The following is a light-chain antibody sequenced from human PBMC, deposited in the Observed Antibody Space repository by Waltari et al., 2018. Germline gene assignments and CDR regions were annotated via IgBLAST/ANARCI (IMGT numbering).Light chain of an antibody. CDR3: QQYMRFPVT. J-gene: IGKJ1*01. Sequence: DIQLTQSPSSVSSSVGERATVSCRASQGVSRALAWYQQKPGKAPNLLIYGASTRPSGVPERFSGSGSGTDFSLTISRLEPEDFAAYYCQQYMRFPVTFGQGTTVEI. CDR2: GAS. CDR1: QGVSRA. V-gene: IGKV1-12*01.